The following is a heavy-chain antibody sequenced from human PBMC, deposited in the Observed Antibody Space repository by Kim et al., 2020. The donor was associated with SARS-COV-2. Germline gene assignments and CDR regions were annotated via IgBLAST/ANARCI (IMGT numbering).Heavy chain of an antibody. D-gene: IGHD5-12*01. CDR2: IYYSGST. J-gene: IGHJ4*02. V-gene: IGHV4-31*03. CDR1: GGSISSGGYY. Sequence: SETLSLTCTVSGGSISSGGYYWSWIRQHPGKGLEWIGYIYYSGSTYYNPSLKSRVTISVDTSKNQFSLKLSSVTAADTAVYYCARAWRTSGYDYQLDYWGQGTPVTVSS. CDR3: ARAWRTSGYDYQLDY.